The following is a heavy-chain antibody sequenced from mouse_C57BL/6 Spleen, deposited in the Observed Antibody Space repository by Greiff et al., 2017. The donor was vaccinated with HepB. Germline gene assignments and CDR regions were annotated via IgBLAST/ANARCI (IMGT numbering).Heavy chain of an antibody. J-gene: IGHJ2*01. CDR2: IHPNSGST. V-gene: IGHV1-64*01. CDR1: GYTFTSYW. D-gene: IGHD1-1*01. Sequence: QVQLKQPGAELVKPGASVKLSCKASGYTFTSYWMHWVKQRPGQGLEWIGMIHPNSGSTNYNEKFKSKATLTVDKSSSTAYMQLSSLTSEDSAVYYCARHTVVADYCGQGTTLTVSS. CDR3: ARHTVVADY.